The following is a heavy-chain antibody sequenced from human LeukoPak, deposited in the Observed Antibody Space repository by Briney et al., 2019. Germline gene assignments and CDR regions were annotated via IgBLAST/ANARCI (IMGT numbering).Heavy chain of an antibody. CDR3: ARVLKWFGVDAFDI. CDR1: GFSISSGYY. J-gene: IGHJ3*02. CDR2: FYHSGNT. Sequence: SSETLSLTCAVSGFSISSGYYWGWIRQPPGKGLEWIGSFYHSGNTYYNPSLKSRVTISVDTSKNQFSLKLSSVTAADTAVYYCARVLKWFGVDAFDIWGQGTTVTVTS. V-gene: IGHV4-38-2*01. D-gene: IGHD3-10*01.